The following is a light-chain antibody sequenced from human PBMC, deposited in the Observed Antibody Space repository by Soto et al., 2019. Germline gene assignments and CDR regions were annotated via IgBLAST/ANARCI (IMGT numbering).Light chain of an antibody. CDR3: QQSYSTPWT. V-gene: IGKV1-39*01. CDR1: QSISGN. CDR2: AAS. Sequence: DIQMTQSPSSLSASVGDRVTITCRASQSISGNLNWYQQKPGKAPKLLIYAASSLQSGVPSRFSGSGSGTDFTLTISSLQPEDFATYYCQQSYSTPWTFGQGTKVEIK. J-gene: IGKJ1*01.